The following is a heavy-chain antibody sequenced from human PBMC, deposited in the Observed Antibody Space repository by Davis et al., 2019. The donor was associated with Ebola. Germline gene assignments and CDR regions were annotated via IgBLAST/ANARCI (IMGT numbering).Heavy chain of an antibody. CDR2: INPHNGNT. D-gene: IGHD2-21*02. Sequence: AASVKVSCKASGYTFTNYGITWVRQAPGQGLEWMGWINPHNGNTNYAQNVQGRVTMTTDTSTSTAYMEVGSLRSDDTAVYYCARDLVTGPVGYWGQGTLVTVSS. CDR3: ARDLVTGPVGY. J-gene: IGHJ4*02. V-gene: IGHV1-18*04. CDR1: GYTFTNYG.